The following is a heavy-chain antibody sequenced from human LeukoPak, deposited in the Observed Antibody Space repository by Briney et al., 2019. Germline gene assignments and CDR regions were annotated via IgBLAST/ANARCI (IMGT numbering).Heavy chain of an antibody. CDR3: ARGGSGSGYHYYYYYMDV. D-gene: IGHD3-22*01. Sequence: GGSLRLSCAASGFTFSSYSMNWVRQAPGKGLEWVSSISSSSSCINYADSVKGRFTISRDNAKNSLYLQMNSLRAEDTAVYYCARGGSGSGYHYYYYYMDVWGKGTTVTISS. CDR2: ISSSSSCI. V-gene: IGHV3-21*01. CDR1: GFTFSSYS. J-gene: IGHJ6*03.